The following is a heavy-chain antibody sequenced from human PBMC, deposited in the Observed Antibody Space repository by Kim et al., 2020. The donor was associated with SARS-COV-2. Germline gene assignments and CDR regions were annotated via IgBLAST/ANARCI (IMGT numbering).Heavy chain of an antibody. Sequence: SETLSLTCTVSGGSISSYYWSWIRQPPGKGLEWIGYIYYSGSTNYNPSLKSRVTISVDTSKNQFSLKLSSVTAADTAVYYCARAGRRYSSGIGHWGQGTLVTVSS. CDR3: ARAGRRYSSGIGH. J-gene: IGHJ4*02. V-gene: IGHV4-59*08. D-gene: IGHD6-19*01. CDR1: GGSISSYY. CDR2: IYYSGST.